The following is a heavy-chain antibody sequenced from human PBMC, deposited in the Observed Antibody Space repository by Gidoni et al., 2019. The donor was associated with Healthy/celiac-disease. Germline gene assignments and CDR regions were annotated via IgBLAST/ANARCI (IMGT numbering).Heavy chain of an antibody. V-gene: IGHV3-23*01. CDR1: GFTFSSYA. CDR3: AKDKASDYSNYVEAYYFDY. D-gene: IGHD4-4*01. J-gene: IGHJ4*02. Sequence: EVQLLESGGGLVQPGGSLSLSCAASGFTFSSYALRWVRQAPGKGLEWVSAISGSGGSTYYADSVKGRFTISRDNSKNTLYLQMNSLRAEDTAVYYCAKDKASDYSNYVEAYYFDYWGQGTLVTVSS. CDR2: ISGSGGST.